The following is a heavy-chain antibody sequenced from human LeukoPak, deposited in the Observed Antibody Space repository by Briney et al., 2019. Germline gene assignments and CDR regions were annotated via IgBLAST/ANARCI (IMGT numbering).Heavy chain of an antibody. CDR2: NSAYNGTT. CDR1: GYTFTSYG. D-gene: IGHD5-12*01. CDR3: ARDQAGYSGYGHLFDY. V-gene: IGHV1-18*01. Sequence: ASVRVSCMASGYTFTSYGISWVRQAPGQGLEWMCWNSAYNGTTNYAQKLQSRVTMTTDTSTSTAYMELRSLRSDDTAVYYCARDQAGYSGYGHLFDYWGQGTLVTVSS. J-gene: IGHJ4*02.